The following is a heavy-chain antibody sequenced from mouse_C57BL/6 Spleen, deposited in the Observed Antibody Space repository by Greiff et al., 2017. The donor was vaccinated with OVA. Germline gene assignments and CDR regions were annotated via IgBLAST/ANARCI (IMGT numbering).Heavy chain of an antibody. CDR3: AGDRWGY. J-gene: IGHJ2*01. D-gene: IGHD2-3*01. CDR2: ISSGSSTI. V-gene: IGHV5-17*01. CDR1: GFTFSDYG. Sequence: EVLLVESGGGLVKPGGSLKLSCAASGFTFSDYGMHWVRQTPEKGLEWVAYISSGSSTIYYADTVKGRFTISGDNAKNTLFLQMTSLRSEDTAMYYCAGDRWGYWGQGTTLTVSS.